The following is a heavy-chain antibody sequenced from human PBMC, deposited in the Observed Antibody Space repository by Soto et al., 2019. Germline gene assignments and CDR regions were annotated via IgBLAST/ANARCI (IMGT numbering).Heavy chain of an antibody. J-gene: IGHJ4*02. Sequence: GRSLGLSFSAYELAFSTSWLHWFRQAPGTELVWVSRINPDGRTINYADSVKGRFTIPRDNAKNTLYLQMNILRVEDTAVEFCENAGNSRFDNWGMGT. CDR2: INPDGRTI. D-gene: IGHD2-15*01. CDR1: ELAFSTSW. V-gene: IGHV3-74*01. CDR3: ENAGNSRFDN.